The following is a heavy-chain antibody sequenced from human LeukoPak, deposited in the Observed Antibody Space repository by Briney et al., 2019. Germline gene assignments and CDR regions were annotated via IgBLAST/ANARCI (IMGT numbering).Heavy chain of an antibody. J-gene: IGHJ6*03. D-gene: IGHD3-22*01. CDR1: GGSISSSSYY. CDR2: IYYTGSS. CDR3: TRAASSGPLFTYHMDV. Sequence: SETLSLTCTVSGGSISSSSYYWGWIRQPPGKGLEWIGSIYYTGSSHYNPSLKSRATISVDTSKNQFSLKLTSVTAADTAVYYCTRAASSGPLFTYHMDVWGKGTTVTVSS. V-gene: IGHV4-39*07.